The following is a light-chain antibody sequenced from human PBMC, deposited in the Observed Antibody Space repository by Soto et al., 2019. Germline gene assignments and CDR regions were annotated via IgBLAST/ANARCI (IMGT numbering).Light chain of an antibody. CDR2: DAS. J-gene: IGKJ1*01. CDR3: QQYNSFSWT. V-gene: IGKV1-5*01. Sequence: DIQMTQSPSTLSASVGDSVTITCRASQSISTWLAWYQQEPGKAPKLLIYDASSLEGGVPSRFSGSGSGTEFTLTISGLQPDDFATYYCQQYNSFSWTFGQGTKVDIK. CDR1: QSISTW.